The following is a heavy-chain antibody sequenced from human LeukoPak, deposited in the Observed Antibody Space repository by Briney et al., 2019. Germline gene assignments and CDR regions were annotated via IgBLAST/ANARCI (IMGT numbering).Heavy chain of an antibody. Sequence: PGGSLRLSCAASGFTFSDYNMEWVRQAPGKGLEWVAGMSDSGGRTNYADSVKGRFTISRDNPKNTLYLQMNSLRAEDTAVYFCAKRGVVIRVILVGFHKEAYYFDSWGQGALVTVSS. CDR2: MSDSGGRT. J-gene: IGHJ4*02. CDR1: GFTFSDYN. D-gene: IGHD3-22*01. V-gene: IGHV3-23*01. CDR3: AKRGVVIRVILVGFHKEAYYFDS.